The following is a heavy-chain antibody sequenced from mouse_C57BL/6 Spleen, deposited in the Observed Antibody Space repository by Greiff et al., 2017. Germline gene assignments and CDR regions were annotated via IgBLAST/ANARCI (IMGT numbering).Heavy chain of an antibody. Sequence: QVQLKESGPGLVAPSPSLSITCTVSGFSLTSYGVSWVRQPPGKGLEWLGVIGGDGSTNYHSALISRLSISKDNSKSQVFFKLNSLQTDDTATYYCAKGWGNYDYYAMDYWGQGTSVTVSA. CDR1: GFSLTSYG. V-gene: IGHV2-3*01. CDR2: IGGDGST. J-gene: IGHJ4*01. CDR3: AKGWGNYDYYAMDY. D-gene: IGHD2-1*01.